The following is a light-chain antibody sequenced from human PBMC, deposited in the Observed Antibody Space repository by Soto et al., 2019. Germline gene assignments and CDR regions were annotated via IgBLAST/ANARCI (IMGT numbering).Light chain of an antibody. CDR3: KQSYTSRIT. J-gene: IGKJ5*01. CDR1: QSISSY. Sequence: DIQMTQSPSSLSASVGDRVTITCRASQSISSYLNWYQQKPGKAHKLLIFAAYSLQSGVQSRFSGSGSGTDFTLTVRSLQPEDFATYYCKQSYTSRITFGLGTRLEIK. V-gene: IGKV1-39*01. CDR2: AAY.